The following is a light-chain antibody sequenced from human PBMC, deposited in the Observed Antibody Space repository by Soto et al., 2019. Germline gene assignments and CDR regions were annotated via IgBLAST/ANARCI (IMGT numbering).Light chain of an antibody. CDR2: GAS. CDR1: QSVSSS. Sequence: ENVFTQSPGTLSLSPGERATLTCRASQSVSSSLAWYEQQPGQAHRLLTYGASSRDTGIPARISGSGSGTDVTLTISRLEAKEFAVYYCQQYACPPTTFGQGTRL. J-gene: IGKJ5*01. CDR3: QQYACPPTT. V-gene: IGKV3-20*01.